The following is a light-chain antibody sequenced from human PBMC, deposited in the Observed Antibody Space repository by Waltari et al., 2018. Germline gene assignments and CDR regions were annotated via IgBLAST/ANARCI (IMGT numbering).Light chain of an antibody. J-gene: IGLJ7*01. CDR2: GKN. CDR1: SFNIGRND. CDR3: AVWDDRLNGVV. Sequence: QSALTQAPSASGTPGQRVTISCSGSSFNIGRNDVNWYYQVPGTAPKLLIFGKNQRPSWVPDRFSGSRSGTSVSLAISGLQSGDEGEYYCAVWDDRLNGVVFGGGTQLTVL. V-gene: IGLV1-44*01.